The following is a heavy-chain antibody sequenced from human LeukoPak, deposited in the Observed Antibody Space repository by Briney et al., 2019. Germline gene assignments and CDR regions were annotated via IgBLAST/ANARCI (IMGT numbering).Heavy chain of an antibody. CDR1: GFTFTRYW. CDR3: SRDGDYIMPPFDY. CDR2: IKQDGSET. V-gene: IGHV3-7*01. J-gene: IGHJ4*02. D-gene: IGHD4-17*01. Sequence: PGGSLRLSCAASGFTFTRYWMSWVRQAPGKGLEWVANIKQDGSETHYADSVKGRFTISRDNARNSVYLQMNSLSDDDTAVYYCSRDGDYIMPPFDYWGQGILVAVSS.